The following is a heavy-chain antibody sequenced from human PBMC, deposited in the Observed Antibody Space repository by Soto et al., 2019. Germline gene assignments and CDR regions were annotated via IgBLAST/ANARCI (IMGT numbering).Heavy chain of an antibody. J-gene: IGHJ3*02. Sequence: LSLTCAASGFTFSSYAMHWVRQAPGKGLEWVAVISYDGSNKYYADSVKGRFTISRDNSKNTLYLQMNSLRAEDTAVYYCARGQRYGDYVHDAFDIWGQGTMVTVSS. CDR1: GFTFSSYA. D-gene: IGHD4-17*01. CDR3: ARGQRYGDYVHDAFDI. V-gene: IGHV3-30-3*01. CDR2: ISYDGSNK.